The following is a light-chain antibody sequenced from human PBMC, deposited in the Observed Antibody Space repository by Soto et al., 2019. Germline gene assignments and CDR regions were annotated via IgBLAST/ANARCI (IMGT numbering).Light chain of an antibody. CDR1: QSITTY. CDR3: QKSSSSPPGFT. CDR2: AAP. V-gene: IGKV1-39*01. J-gene: IGKJ4*01. Sequence: DIQMTQSPSSLSASVGDRVTITCRASQSITTYLNWYRQKPGKAPKLLIYAAPTLPSAVPSRFSVSGSGTEFTLTISSLQPEDFATYYCQKSSSSPPGFTFGGGTKVDI.